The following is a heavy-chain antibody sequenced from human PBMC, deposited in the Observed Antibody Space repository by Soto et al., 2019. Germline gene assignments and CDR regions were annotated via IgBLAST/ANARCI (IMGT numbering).Heavy chain of an antibody. CDR3: ATEKYGAGRVGVYF. V-gene: IGHV1-69*04. CDR1: GRTSTIYT. J-gene: IGHJ4*02. D-gene: IGHD1-26*01. CDR2: IVPLLGLT. Sequence: ASVKVSCKASGRTSTIYTITWVRQAPGQGLAWMGRIVPLLGLTNYARDFQDRVTITADSSTSTAYMELSSLRFDDTAVYFCATEKYGAGRVGVYFWGQGTQVTVSS.